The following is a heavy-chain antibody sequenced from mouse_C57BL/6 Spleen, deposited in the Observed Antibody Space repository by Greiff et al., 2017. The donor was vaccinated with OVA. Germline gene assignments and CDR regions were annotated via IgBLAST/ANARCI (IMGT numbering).Heavy chain of an antibody. J-gene: IGHJ3*01. CDR1: GYTFTSYW. Sequence: VQLQQSGTVLARPGASVKMSCKTSGYTFTSYWMHWVKQRPGQGLEWIGAIYPGNSDTSYNQKFKGKAKLTAVTSASTAYMELSSLTNEDSAVYYGTRSYGSSYGEWAYWGQGTLVTVSA. CDR3: TRSYGSSYGEWAY. CDR2: IYPGNSDT. V-gene: IGHV1-5*01. D-gene: IGHD1-1*01.